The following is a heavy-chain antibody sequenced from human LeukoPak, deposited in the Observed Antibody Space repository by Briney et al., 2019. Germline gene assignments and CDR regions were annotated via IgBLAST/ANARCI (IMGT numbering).Heavy chain of an antibody. CDR1: GFTFSTYS. CDR2: ISSSISTI. J-gene: IGHJ3*02. Sequence: GGSLRLSCATSGFTFSTYSMNWVRQAPGKGLEWLSYISSSISTIYYADSVKGRFTISRDNAKNSLFLQMNRLRVEDTAMYYCARGSNAFAIWGQGTMVTVSS. CDR3: ARGSNAFAI. V-gene: IGHV3-48*04.